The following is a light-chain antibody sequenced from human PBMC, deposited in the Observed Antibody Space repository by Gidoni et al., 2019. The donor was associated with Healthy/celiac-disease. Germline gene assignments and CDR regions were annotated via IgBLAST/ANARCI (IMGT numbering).Light chain of an antibody. J-gene: IGKJ1*01. CDR1: QSISRY. V-gene: IGKV1-39*01. Sequence: DIQITQSPSSLSASVGDRGTITCRASQSISRYLNWYQQKPGKAPKLLIYAASSLQSGVPPRFSGSGSGTDFTLTISSLQPEDFSTYYCQQGYSTPRTFGQXNK. CDR3: QQGYSTPRT. CDR2: AAS.